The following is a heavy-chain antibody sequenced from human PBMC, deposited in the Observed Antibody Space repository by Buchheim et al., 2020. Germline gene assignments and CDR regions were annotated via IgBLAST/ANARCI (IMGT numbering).Heavy chain of an antibody. V-gene: IGHV3-7*01. CDR2: MNQVGSDR. CDR1: GFSFSDYW. Sequence: EVQLVESGGDFVQPGGSLRLSCDVSGFSFSDYWMNWVRQAPGQGLEWVAYMNQVGSDRQYVDSVKGRFTISRDNAKDSLYLDMTRLRADDTAVYYCARGIIGSPGMDVWGQGT. D-gene: IGHD3-3*02. J-gene: IGHJ6*02. CDR3: ARGIIGSPGMDV.